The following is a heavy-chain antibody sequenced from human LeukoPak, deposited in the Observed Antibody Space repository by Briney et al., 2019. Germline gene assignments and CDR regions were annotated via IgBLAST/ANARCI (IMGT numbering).Heavy chain of an antibody. J-gene: IGHJ4*02. CDR1: GFAFNTYW. CDR2: IRGDGTNP. CDR3: TREEAYFDSLLAYYFDY. V-gene: IGHV3-74*01. D-gene: IGHD3-9*01. Sequence: GGSLRLSCAASGFAFNTYWMHWVRQVPGKGLVWVSRIRGDGTNPIYADSVKGRFTISRDDPKNTLYLQMNSLRAEDTAIYYCTREEAYFDSLLAYYFDYWGQGTLVTVSS.